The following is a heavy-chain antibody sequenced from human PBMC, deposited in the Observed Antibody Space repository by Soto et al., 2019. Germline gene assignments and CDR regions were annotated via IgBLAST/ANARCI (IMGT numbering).Heavy chain of an antibody. CDR2: IKQDGSEK. J-gene: IGHJ6*02. V-gene: IGHV3-7*05. CDR3: ARVTGYSYGYGPYYYYGMDV. CDR1: GFTFSIYW. Sequence: GGSLRLSCAASGFTFSIYWMSWVRQAPGKGLEWVANIKQDGSEKYYVDSVKGRFTISRDNAKNSLYLQMNSLRADDTAVYYCARVTGYSYGYGPYYYYGMDVWGQGTTVTVSS. D-gene: IGHD5-18*01.